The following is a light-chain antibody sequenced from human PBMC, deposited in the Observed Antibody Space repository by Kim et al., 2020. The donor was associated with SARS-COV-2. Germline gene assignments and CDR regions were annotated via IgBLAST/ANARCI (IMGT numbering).Light chain of an antibody. Sequence: PGQKCTISCSGSSSNIGINTVNWYQQLPGTAPKLLIYSDTQRPSGVPDRFSGSKSGTSASLAISGLQSEDEADYYCATWDDSLNGVFGGGTQLTVL. J-gene: IGLJ3*02. CDR3: ATWDDSLNGV. CDR1: SSNIGINT. V-gene: IGLV1-44*01. CDR2: SDT.